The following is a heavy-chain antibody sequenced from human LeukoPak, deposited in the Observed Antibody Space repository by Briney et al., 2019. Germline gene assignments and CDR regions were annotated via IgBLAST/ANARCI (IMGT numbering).Heavy chain of an antibody. Sequence: ASVKVSCKASGYTFTGYYMHWERQAPGQGLEWMGWINPNSGGTNYAQKFQGRVTMTRDTSISTAYMELSRLRSDDTAVYYCARDRSGYGRDYFDYWGQGTLVTVSS. CDR1: GYTFTGYY. CDR2: INPNSGGT. J-gene: IGHJ4*02. CDR3: ARDRSGYGRDYFDY. D-gene: IGHD5-12*01. V-gene: IGHV1-2*02.